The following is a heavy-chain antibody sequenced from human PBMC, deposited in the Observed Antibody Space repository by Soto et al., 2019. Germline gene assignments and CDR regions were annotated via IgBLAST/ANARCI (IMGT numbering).Heavy chain of an antibody. CDR2: ISWDDEK. Sequence: QITLKESGPTLVKPTQTLTLTCTFSGFSLSTSGVGVGWIRQPPGKALEGLALISWDDEKRYSPSLKSRLSITTASHKDHVLLRVTNVHPAETGTYYLATKKTYFDTFPGYHNSPDCDYWCPGTQVIVSS. CDR3: ATKKTYFDTFPGYHNSPDCDY. J-gene: IGHJ4*02. V-gene: IGHV2-5*02. D-gene: IGHD3-9*01. CDR1: GFSLSTSGVG.